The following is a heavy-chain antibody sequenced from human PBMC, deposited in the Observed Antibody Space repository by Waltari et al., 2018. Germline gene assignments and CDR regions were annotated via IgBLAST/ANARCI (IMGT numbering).Heavy chain of an antibody. CDR1: GFTFDDYA. D-gene: IGHD3-10*02. CDR3: AKDTDAYGRGAFDI. J-gene: IGHJ3*02. Sequence: EVQLVESGGGLVQPGRSLRLSCAASGFTFDDYAMHWVRQAPGEGLEWVSGISWNSGSIGYADSVKGRFTISRDNAKNSLYLQMNSLRAEDTALYYCAKDTDAYGRGAFDIWGQGTMVTVSS. V-gene: IGHV3-9*01. CDR2: ISWNSGSI.